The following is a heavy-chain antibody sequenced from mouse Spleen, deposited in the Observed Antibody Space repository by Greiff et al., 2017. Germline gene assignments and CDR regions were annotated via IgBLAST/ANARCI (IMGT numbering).Heavy chain of an antibody. J-gene: IGHJ4*01. CDR3: ADDGYYGAMDY. CDR1: GYSFTSYY. D-gene: IGHD2-3*01. V-gene: IGHV1-66*01. Sequence: QVQLQQSGPELVKPGASVKISCKASGYSFTSYYIHWVKQRPGQGLEWIGWIYPGSGNTKYNEKFKGKATLTADTSSSTAYMQLSSLTSEDSAVYYCADDGYYGAMDYWGQGTSVTVSS. CDR2: IYPGSGNT.